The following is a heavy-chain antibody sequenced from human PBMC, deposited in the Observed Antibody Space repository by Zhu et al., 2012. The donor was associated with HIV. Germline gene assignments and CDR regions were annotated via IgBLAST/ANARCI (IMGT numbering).Heavy chain of an antibody. D-gene: IGHD2-2*01. CDR1: GYSISSGYY. J-gene: IGHJ4*02. Sequence: QVQLQESGPGLVKPSETLSLTCAVSGYSISSGYYWGWIRQPPGKGLEWIGSIYHSGSTYYNPSLKSRVTISVDTSKNQFSLKLSSVTAADTAVYYCTRALVGVTGLDYWGQGTLVTVXS. CDR3: TRALVGVTGLDY. V-gene: IGHV4-38-2*01. CDR2: IYHSGST.